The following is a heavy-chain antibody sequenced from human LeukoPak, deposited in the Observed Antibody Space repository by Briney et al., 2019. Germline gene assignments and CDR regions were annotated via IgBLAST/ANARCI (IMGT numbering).Heavy chain of an antibody. Sequence: SVKVSCKASGGTFSSYAISWVRQAPGQGLEWMGGIIPIFGTANYAQKFQGRVTITADESTSTAYMELSSLRSEDTAVYYCARDTPFVDTAMVMEFWGQGTLVTVSS. CDR3: ARDTPFVDTAMVMEF. J-gene: IGHJ4*02. CDR1: GGTFSSYA. D-gene: IGHD5-18*01. CDR2: IIPIFGTA. V-gene: IGHV1-69*13.